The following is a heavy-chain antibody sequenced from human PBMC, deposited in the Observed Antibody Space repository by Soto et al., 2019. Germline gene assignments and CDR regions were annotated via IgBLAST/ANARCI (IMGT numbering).Heavy chain of an antibody. J-gene: IGHJ3*02. D-gene: IGHD3-16*02. Sequence: QITLKESGPTLVKPTQTLTLTCTFSGFSLSARGVGVGWIRQPPGKALECLAVIYWEDDKRYSPSLKSRLPITTDTSKNQVVLTMTNMDPVYTATYYCADLMITFGGVIGDDAFDIWGQGTMVTVSS. CDR2: IYWEDDK. V-gene: IGHV2-5*02. CDR3: ADLMITFGGVIGDDAFDI. CDR1: GFSLSARGVG.